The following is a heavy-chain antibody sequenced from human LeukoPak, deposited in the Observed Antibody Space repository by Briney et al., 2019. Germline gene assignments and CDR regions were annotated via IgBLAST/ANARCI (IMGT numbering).Heavy chain of an antibody. CDR2: INPNSGGT. CDR3: AREDSSSWYGFDY. J-gene: IGHJ4*02. CDR1: GYTFTGYY. V-gene: IGHV1-2*04. Sequence: GASVKVSCKASGYTFTGYYMHWVRQAPGQGLEWMGWINPNSGGTNYAQKFQGWVTMTRDTSISTAYMELSRLRSDDTAVYYCAREDSSSWYGFDYRGQGTLVTVSS. D-gene: IGHD6-13*01.